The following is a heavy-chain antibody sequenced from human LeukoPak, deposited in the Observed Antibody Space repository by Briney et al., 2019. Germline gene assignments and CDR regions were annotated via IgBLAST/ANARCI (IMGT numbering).Heavy chain of an antibody. Sequence: SETLSLTCTVSGGSIGTFYWSWIRRPPGKGLEWIGYVFYTGSTNYNPSLKSRVTISVDTSKNQVSLKLTSVTAADTAVYYCVREQRSYDFSSSFYVAHGMDVWGQGTTVIVSS. V-gene: IGHV4-59*01. CDR1: GGSIGTFY. CDR3: VREQRSYDFSSSFYVAHGMDV. D-gene: IGHD3-3*01. CDR2: VFYTGST. J-gene: IGHJ6*02.